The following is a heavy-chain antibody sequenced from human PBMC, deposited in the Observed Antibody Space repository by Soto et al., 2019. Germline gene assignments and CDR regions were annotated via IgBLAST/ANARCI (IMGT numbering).Heavy chain of an antibody. D-gene: IGHD4-17*01. CDR1: GCKFIDLW. J-gene: IGHJ5*02. Sequence: PGELQRNPSNGAGCKFIDLWIRRMSKMPGKGPEWMGIIYPGDSDTRYSPSFQGQVTISADKSISTAYLQWSSLKASDTAMYYCARVTVTSWIWFEPWGQGTLVTVSS. CDR2: IYPGDSDT. V-gene: IGHV5-51*01. CDR3: ARVTVTSWIWFEP.